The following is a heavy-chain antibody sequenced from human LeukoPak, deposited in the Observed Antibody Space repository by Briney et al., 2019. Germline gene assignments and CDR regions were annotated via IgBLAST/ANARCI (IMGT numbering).Heavy chain of an antibody. CDR1: GGSISSGNYY. CDR3: ARDLGGEVTFDI. V-gene: IGHV4-61*02. J-gene: IGHJ3*02. CDR2: IYTSGST. Sequence: SETLSLTCTVSGGSISSGNYYWSWIRQPAGKGLEWIGRIYTSGSTNYNPSLKSRVTISVDTSKNQFSLKLSSVTAADTAVYYCARDLGGEVTFDIWGQGTMVTVSS. D-gene: IGHD3-16*01.